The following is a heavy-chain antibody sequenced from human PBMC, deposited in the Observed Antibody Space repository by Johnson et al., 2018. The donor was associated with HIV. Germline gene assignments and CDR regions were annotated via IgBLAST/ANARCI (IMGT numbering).Heavy chain of an antibody. CDR3: AKGDSSSWYGGDAFDI. V-gene: IGHV3-9*01. D-gene: IGHD6-13*01. CDR2: ISWNSGSI. J-gene: IGHJ3*02. Sequence: VQLVESGGGLVQPGRSLRLSCEASGFTFAHYAMHWVRQAPGKGLEWVSSISWNSGSIGYADSVKGRFTISRDNAKNSLYLQMNSLRAEDTALYYCAKGDSSSWYGGDAFDIWGQGTMVTVSS. CDR1: GFTFAHYA.